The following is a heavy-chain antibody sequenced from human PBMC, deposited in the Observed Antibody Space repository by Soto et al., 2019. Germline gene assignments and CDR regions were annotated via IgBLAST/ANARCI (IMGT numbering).Heavy chain of an antibody. CDR2: IYYSGST. Sequence: PSETLSLTCTVSGGSISSGDYYWSWIRQPPGKGLEWIGYIYYSGSTYYNPSLKSRVTISVDTSKNQFSLKLSSVTAADTAVYYCAREVYDEVASTNQPFDYWGQGTLVTVSS. D-gene: IGHD5-12*01. CDR3: AREVYDEVASTNQPFDY. J-gene: IGHJ4*02. CDR1: GGSISSGDYY. V-gene: IGHV4-30-4*01.